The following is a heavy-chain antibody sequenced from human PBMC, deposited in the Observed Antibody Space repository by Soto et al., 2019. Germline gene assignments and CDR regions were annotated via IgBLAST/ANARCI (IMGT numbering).Heavy chain of an antibody. CDR1: GYTFTSYY. Sequence: ASVKVSCKASGYTFTSYYMHWVRQAPGQGLEWMGIINPSGGSTSYAQKFQGRVTMTRDTSTSTVYMELSSLRSEDTAVYYCARWLSSATARLDPWGQGTLVTAP. J-gene: IGHJ5*02. V-gene: IGHV1-46*03. D-gene: IGHD2-15*01. CDR3: ARWLSSATARLDP. CDR2: INPSGGST.